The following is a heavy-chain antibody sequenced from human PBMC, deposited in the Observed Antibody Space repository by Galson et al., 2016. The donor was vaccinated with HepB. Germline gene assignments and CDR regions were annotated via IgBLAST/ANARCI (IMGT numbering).Heavy chain of an antibody. V-gene: IGHV3-64*02. D-gene: IGHD2-2*01. CDR3: ARSPTLYCISTTCYGNYYGMDV. J-gene: IGHJ6*02. CDR1: GFTFSSYA. Sequence: SLRLSCAASGFTFSSYAMHWVRQAPGKGLEYVAGISSDGASTAYADSVKGRFTISRDNSKNTLSLQMGSLRAEDMAVYYCARSPTLYCISTTCYGNYYGMDVWGQGTTVTVSS. CDR2: ISSDGAST.